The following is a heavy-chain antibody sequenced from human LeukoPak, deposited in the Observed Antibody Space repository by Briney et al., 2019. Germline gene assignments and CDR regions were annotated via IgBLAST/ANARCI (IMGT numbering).Heavy chain of an antibody. D-gene: IGHD1-20*01. CDR2: IYYSGST. V-gene: IGHV4-59*01. CDR3: AKSITGTPYYFDY. Sequence: SETLSLTCTVSGGSINSYYWSWIRQPPGKGLEWIGYIYYSGSTNYNPSLKSRVTISVDTSKNQFSLKLSSVTAADTAVYYCAKSITGTPYYFDYWGQGTLVTVSS. CDR1: GGSINSYY. J-gene: IGHJ4*02.